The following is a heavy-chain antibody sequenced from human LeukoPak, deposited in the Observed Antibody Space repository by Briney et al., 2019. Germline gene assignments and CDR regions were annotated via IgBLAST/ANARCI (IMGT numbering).Heavy chain of an antibody. D-gene: IGHD5-12*01. V-gene: IGHV3-7*03. CDR1: GFTFSSYA. CDR2: IKQDGSEK. J-gene: IGHJ4*02. CDR3: ARIVATIPFDY. Sequence: GRSLRLSCAASGFTFSSYAMHWVRQAPGKGLEWVANIKQDGSEKYYVDSVKGRFTISRDNAKNSLYLQMNSLRAEDTAVYYCARIVATIPFDYWGQGTLVTVSS.